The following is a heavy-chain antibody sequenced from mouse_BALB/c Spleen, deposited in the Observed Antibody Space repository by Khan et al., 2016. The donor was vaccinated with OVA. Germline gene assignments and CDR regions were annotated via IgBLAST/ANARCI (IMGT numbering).Heavy chain of an antibody. CDR2: INPSNGGT. D-gene: IGHD1-3*01. CDR1: GYTFTSYY. V-gene: IGHV1S81*02. J-gene: IGHJ3*01. Sequence: QVRLQQSGAELVKPGASVKLSCKASGYTFTSYYIYWVKQRPGQGLEWIGEINPSNGGTNFNEKFKNKATLTVDKSSSTTYMQLSSLTSADSAVYYCTRGGYSSFAYWGQGTLVTVSA. CDR3: TRGGYSSFAY.